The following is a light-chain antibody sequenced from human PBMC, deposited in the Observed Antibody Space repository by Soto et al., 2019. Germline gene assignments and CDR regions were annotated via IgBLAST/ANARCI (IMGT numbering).Light chain of an antibody. V-gene: IGKV1-5*01. Sequence: DIQLTQSPSTLSATIGDSVTITCRASQDIRNLLAWYQQKPGKAPKPLILDASTLKTGVPSRFGGSGSGAEFNFTITGLQPDDFATYFCQQYYTYSTFGQGTLLEIK. CDR3: QQYYTYST. CDR1: QDIRNL. CDR2: DAS. J-gene: IGKJ5*01.